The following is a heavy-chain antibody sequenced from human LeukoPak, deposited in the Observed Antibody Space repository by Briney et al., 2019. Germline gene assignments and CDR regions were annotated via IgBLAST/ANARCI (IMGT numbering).Heavy chain of an antibody. Sequence: SGGSLRLPCADSQFTFNGSWMNWVRQAPEKGLEWVANMDPTGSQKRYVDSVKGRFTISKDNPGTSLYLDMHSLRAEDTAIYYCAIWTSGNYWGQGTLVTVSS. CDR1: QFTFNGSW. D-gene: IGHD1-1*01. J-gene: IGHJ4*02. CDR3: AIWTSGNY. V-gene: IGHV3-7*01. CDR2: MDPTGSQK.